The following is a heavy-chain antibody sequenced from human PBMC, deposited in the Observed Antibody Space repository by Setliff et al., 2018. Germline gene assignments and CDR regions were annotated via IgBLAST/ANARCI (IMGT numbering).Heavy chain of an antibody. Sequence: ASVKVSCKTSGYSFTDYGIAWVRQAPGQGLEWMGWISAHTGNTYSGQKLHDRLTLTTDTSTNTAYMELRSLGSDDTAVYYCSRLVRFCTRVACQTLSGGEYWGQGTLVTVSS. CDR3: SRLVRFCTRVACQTLSGGEY. V-gene: IGHV1-18*01. CDR1: GYSFTDYG. D-gene: IGHD2-8*01. J-gene: IGHJ4*02. CDR2: ISAHTGNT.